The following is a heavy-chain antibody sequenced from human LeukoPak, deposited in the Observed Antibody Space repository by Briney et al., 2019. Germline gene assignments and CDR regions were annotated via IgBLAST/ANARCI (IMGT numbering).Heavy chain of an antibody. V-gene: IGHV3-53*01. D-gene: IGHD2-21*02. CDR1: GFTVSSSY. J-gene: IGHJ4*02. CDR3: AKDHHRTAFDY. CDR2: IYSGGST. Sequence: GGSLRLSCAASGFTVSSSYMSWVRQAPGKGLEWVSVIYSGGSTNYADSVKGRFTISRDNSKNTLYLQMSSLRAEDTALYYCAKDHHRTAFDYWGQGTLVTVSS.